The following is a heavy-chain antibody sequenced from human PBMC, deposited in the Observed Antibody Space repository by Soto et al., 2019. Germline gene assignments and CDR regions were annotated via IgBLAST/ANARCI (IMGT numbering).Heavy chain of an antibody. CDR1: GYTFTSYA. CDR2: INAGNGNT. J-gene: IGHJ5*02. CDR3: ARSVVDIVVVPAAIRFDP. V-gene: IGHV1-3*01. Sequence: ASVNVSCKASGYTFTSYAMHWVRQAPGQRLEWMGWINAGNGNTKYSQKFQGRVTITRDTSASTAYMELSSLRSEDTAVYYCARSVVDIVVVPAAIRFDPWGQGTLVTVSS. D-gene: IGHD2-2*03.